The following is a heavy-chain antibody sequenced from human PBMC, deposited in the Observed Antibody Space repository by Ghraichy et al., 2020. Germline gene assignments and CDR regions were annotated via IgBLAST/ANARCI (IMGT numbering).Heavy chain of an antibody. CDR2: INPNSGVT. Sequence: ASVKVSCKASGYIFTDYFMHWVRQAPGQGLEWMGWINPNSGVTNYAQKFQGRVTMTRDTSISTGYMELNSLTSDDTAVYYCTTHSISGGYHFGGYWGQGTLATVSS. D-gene: IGHD5-12*01. CDR1: GYIFTDYF. CDR3: TTHSISGGYHFGGY. V-gene: IGHV1-2*02. J-gene: IGHJ4*02.